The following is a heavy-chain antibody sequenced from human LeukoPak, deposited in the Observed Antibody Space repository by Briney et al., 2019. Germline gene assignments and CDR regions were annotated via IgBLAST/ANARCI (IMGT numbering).Heavy chain of an antibody. CDR3: ARKEVSGAFV. CDR1: GFTFSSYS. Sequence: PGGSLRLSCAASGFTFSSYSMNWVRQAPGKGLEWVSSISSSSSYIYCADSVKGRFTISRDNAKNSLYLQMNSLRAEDTAVYYCARKEVSGAFVWGQGTLVTVSS. CDR2: ISSSSSYI. J-gene: IGHJ4*02. D-gene: IGHD3-3*02. V-gene: IGHV3-21*01.